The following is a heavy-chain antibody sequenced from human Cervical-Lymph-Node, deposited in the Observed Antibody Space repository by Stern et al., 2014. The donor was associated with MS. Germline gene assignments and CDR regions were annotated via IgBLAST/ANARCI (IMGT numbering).Heavy chain of an antibody. CDR1: GYTLSEIS. CDR2: FDPEHGET. D-gene: IGHD2-21*02. Sequence: VQLVQSGAEVKKPGASVKVSWKVSGYTLSEISMHWVRQAPGKGLEWMGGFDPEHGETRYAQKFQGRVTMAECRSTDTAYMELSSLRSEDTAVYYCATHRGRVTYYYGMDVWGQGTTVTVSS. V-gene: IGHV1-24*01. CDR3: ATHRGRVTYYYGMDV. J-gene: IGHJ6*02.